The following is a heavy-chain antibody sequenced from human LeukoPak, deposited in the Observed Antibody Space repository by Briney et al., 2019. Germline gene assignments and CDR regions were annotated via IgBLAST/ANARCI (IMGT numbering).Heavy chain of an antibody. J-gene: IGHJ4*02. CDR3: AKDWGGWAIDY. CDR1: GFTFSNYG. CDR2: IRCDGSNK. D-gene: IGHD6-19*01. Sequence: PGGSLRLSCAASGFTFSNYGMHWVRQAPGKGLEWVAFIRCDGSNKYYADSVKGRFTISRDNFKNTLYLQMNSLSTEDTAVYHCAKDWGGWAIDYWGQGTLVTVSS. V-gene: IGHV3-30*02.